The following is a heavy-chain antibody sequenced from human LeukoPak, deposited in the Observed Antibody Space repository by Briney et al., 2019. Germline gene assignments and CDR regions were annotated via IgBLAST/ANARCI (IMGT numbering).Heavy chain of an antibody. Sequence: PGGSLRLSCSASGFTLSNYWIHWVRQAPGKGLVWVSRINTDGSSTNYADSVRGRFTVSRDNAKHSLYLQMNSLRAEDTAVYYCARSRWLEEGTDAFDIWGQGTMVTVSS. CDR2: INTDGSST. J-gene: IGHJ3*02. CDR3: ARSRWLEEGTDAFDI. V-gene: IGHV3-74*01. D-gene: IGHD3-10*01. CDR1: GFTLSNYW.